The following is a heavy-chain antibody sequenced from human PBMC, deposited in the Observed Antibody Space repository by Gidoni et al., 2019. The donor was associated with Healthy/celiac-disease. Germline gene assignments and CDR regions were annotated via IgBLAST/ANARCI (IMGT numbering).Heavy chain of an antibody. J-gene: IGHJ5*02. CDR2: ISGRGGIT. D-gene: IGHD6-13*01. V-gene: IGHV3-23*01. CDR3: AKDLAIAAAGTGHWFDP. CDR1: GLTFSSSA. Sequence: EVQLLESGGGLVQPGGSLRLSCAASGLTFSSSAMSWCRQAPGKGLEWVLAISGRGGITYYADSVKGRFTISRDNSKNTLYLQRNSLRAEDTAVYYCAKDLAIAAAGTGHWFDPWGQGTLVTVSS.